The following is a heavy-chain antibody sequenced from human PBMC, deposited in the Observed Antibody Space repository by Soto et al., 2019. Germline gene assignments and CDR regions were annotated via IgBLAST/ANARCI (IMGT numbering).Heavy chain of an antibody. V-gene: IGHV3-9*01. J-gene: IGHJ4*02. Sequence: GGSLRLSCAASGFTFDDYAMHWVRQSPGKGLEWVSGLSWNGDNIDYADSVKGRFTVSRDNAKNSLYLQMSSLTAEDTAVYYCVNAISSTTSDHYFGQGTLVTVSS. CDR1: GFTFDDYA. CDR2: LSWNGDNI. CDR3: VNAISSTTSDHY. D-gene: IGHD1-7*01.